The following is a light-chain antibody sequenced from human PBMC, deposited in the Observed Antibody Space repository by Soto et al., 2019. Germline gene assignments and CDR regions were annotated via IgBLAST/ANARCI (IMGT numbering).Light chain of an antibody. CDR2: AAS. CDR3: QQSYSTPIT. Sequence: IQLTQSPSSLSAFVGDRVTITCRASQGISSYLNWYQQKPGKAPKLLIYAASSLQSGVPSRFSGSGSGTDFTLTISSLQPEDFATYYCQQSYSTPITFGQGTRLEIK. J-gene: IGKJ5*01. CDR1: QGISSY. V-gene: IGKV1-39*01.